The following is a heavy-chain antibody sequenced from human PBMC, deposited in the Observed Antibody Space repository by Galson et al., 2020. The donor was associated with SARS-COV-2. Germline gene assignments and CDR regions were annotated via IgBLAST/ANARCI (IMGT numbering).Heavy chain of an antibody. CDR3: AREEVGAINWFDP. J-gene: IGHJ5*02. Sequence: GGSLRLSCAASGFSVSTNYMIWVRQAPGKGLEWVSHIYSGGSIYYADSVRGRFTISRDNSKNTLYLQMNSLRAEDTAVYYCAREEVGAINWFDPWGQGTLVTVSS. CDR2: IYSGGSI. D-gene: IGHD1-26*01. V-gene: IGHV3-53*05. CDR1: GFSVSTNY.